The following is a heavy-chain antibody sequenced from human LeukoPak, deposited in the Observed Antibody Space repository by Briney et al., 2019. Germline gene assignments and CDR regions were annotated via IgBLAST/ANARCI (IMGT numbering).Heavy chain of an antibody. CDR2: MNPNSGNT. J-gene: IGHJ4*02. V-gene: IGHV1-8*01. CDR1: GYTFTSYD. Sequence: ASVKVSCKASGYTFTSYDINWVRQATGQGLEWMGWMNPNSGNTGYAQKFQGRVTMTRNTSISTAYMELSSLRSEDTAVYYCARVPTARGRWLVRSIDYWGQGTLVTVSS. CDR3: ARVPTARGRWLVRSIDY. D-gene: IGHD6-19*01.